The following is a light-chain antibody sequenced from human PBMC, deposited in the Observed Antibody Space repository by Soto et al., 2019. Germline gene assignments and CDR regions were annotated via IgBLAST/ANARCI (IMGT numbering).Light chain of an antibody. CDR3: QQLNSYPWT. J-gene: IGKJ1*01. Sequence: IQLTQSPSSLSASAGDRVTITCRASQGINNYLAWYQQKPGKAPKLLIYAASTLQSGVPSRFSGRGSGTDFTLTISSLQPEDFATYYCQQLNSYPWTFGQGTKVDIK. CDR1: QGINNY. V-gene: IGKV1-9*01. CDR2: AAS.